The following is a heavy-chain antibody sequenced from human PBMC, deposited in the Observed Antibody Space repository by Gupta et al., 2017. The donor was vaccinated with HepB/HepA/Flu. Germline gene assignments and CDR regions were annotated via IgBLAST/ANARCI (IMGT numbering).Heavy chain of an antibody. V-gene: IGHV3-73*01. Sequence: EVQLVESGGGLVQPGGSLKLSCAGSGFIFRGSDIHWVCQASGKGLEWVGRVRTKANNSATADGASVRGRFSISRDDSKNTAYLLMNSLETGDTAVYYCSRHLETSEDWGQGSLVTVSS. CDR2: VRTKANNSAT. CDR3: SRHLETSED. J-gene: IGHJ4*02. CDR1: GFIFRGSD. D-gene: IGHD5-24*01.